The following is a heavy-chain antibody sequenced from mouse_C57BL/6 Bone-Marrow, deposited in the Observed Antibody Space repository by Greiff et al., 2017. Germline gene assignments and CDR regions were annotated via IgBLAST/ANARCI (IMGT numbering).Heavy chain of an antibody. CDR2: IPPSDSDT. Sequence: QVQLQQPGAELVKPGASVKVSCKASGYTFTSYWMHWVKQRPGQGLEWIGRIPPSDSDTNYNQKFKGKATLTVDKSSSTAYMQLSSLTSEDSAVYYCAIWGPCYGNYESFFDYWGQGTTLTGSS. V-gene: IGHV1-74*01. J-gene: IGHJ2*01. D-gene: IGHD2-10*01. CDR3: AIWGPCYGNYESFFDY. CDR1: GYTFTSYW.